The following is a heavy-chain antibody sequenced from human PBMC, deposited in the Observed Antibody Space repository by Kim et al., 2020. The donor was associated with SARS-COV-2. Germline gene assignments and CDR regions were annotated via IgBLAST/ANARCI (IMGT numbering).Heavy chain of an antibody. CDR2: ISGSGGST. Sequence: GGSLRLSCAASGFTFSSYAMSWVRQAPGKGLEWVSAISGSGGSTYYADSVKGRFTISRDNSKNTLYLQMNSLRAEDTAVYYCAKEVPVLLWFGTLFDYWGQGTLVTVSS. CDR1: GFTFSSYA. J-gene: IGHJ4*02. V-gene: IGHV3-23*01. CDR3: AKEVPVLLWFGTLFDY. D-gene: IGHD3-10*01.